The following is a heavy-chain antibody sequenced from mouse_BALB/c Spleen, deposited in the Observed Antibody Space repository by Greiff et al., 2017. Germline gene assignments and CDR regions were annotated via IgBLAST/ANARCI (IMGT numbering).Heavy chain of an antibody. CDR2: IYWDDDK. CDR1: GFSLSTSGMG. V-gene: IGHV8-12*01. Sequence: QVTLNVSGPGILQPSQTLSLTCSFSGFSLSTSGMGVSWIRQPSGKGLEWLAHIYWDDDKRYNPSLKSRLTISKDTSSNQVFLKITSVDTADTATYYCARGWLLGDYVDDWGQGTTLTVSS. J-gene: IGHJ2*01. D-gene: IGHD2-3*01. CDR3: ARGWLLGDYVDD.